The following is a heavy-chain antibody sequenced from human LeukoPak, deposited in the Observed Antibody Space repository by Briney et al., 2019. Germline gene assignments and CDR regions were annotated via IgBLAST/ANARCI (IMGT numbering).Heavy chain of an antibody. CDR3: ARVNMQLAHYYYYYYMDV. CDR1: GGSISSGSYY. D-gene: IGHD6-13*01. J-gene: IGHJ6*03. Sequence: PSQTLSLTCTVSGGSISSGSYYWSWIRQPAGKGLEWIGRIYTSGSTNYNPSLKSRVTISVDTSKNQFSLKLSSVTAADTAVYYCARVNMQLAHYYYYYYMDVWGKGTTVTVSS. V-gene: IGHV4-61*02. CDR2: IYTSGST.